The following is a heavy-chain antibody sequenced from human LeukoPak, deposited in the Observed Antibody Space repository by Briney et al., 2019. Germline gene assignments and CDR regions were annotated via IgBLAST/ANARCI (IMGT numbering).Heavy chain of an antibody. J-gene: IGHJ3*02. CDR1: GGSISSYY. CDR2: IYYSGST. CDR3: ARVYPEAATFSDAFDI. D-gene: IGHD3-16*01. V-gene: IGHV4-59*01. Sequence: SETLSLTCTVSGGSISSYYWSWIRQPPGKGLEWIGYIYYSGSTNYNPSLKSRVTISVDTSKNQFSLKLSSVTAADTAVYYCARVYPEAATFSDAFDIWGQGTMVTVSS.